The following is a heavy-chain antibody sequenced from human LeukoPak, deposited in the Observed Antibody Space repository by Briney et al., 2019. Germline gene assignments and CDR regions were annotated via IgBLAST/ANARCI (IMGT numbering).Heavy chain of an antibody. J-gene: IGHJ4*02. Sequence: GGSLRLSCAASGFTFSSNWMSWVRQAPGKGLEWVANIKQDGTEKYYVDSVKGRFTISRDNAKNSLYLQMNSLRAEDTAVYYCATAADSRTRNARDYWVQGTLVTVSS. D-gene: IGHD2-2*01. V-gene: IGHV3-7*05. CDR3: ATAADSRTRNARDY. CDR1: GFTFSSNW. CDR2: IKQDGTEK.